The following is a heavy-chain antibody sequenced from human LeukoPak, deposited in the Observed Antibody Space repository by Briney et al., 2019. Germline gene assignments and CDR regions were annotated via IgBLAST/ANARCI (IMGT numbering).Heavy chain of an antibody. D-gene: IGHD6-19*01. CDR1: GFRFDDYG. CDR3: ARGGSTGWYSFDY. V-gene: IGHV3-20*04. J-gene: IGHJ4*02. Sequence: SGGSLRLSCVASGFRFDDYGMSCVRQAPGKGLEWVSGINWNGGSTGYADSVKGRFTISRDNAKNSLYLRMNSLRAEDTALYYCARGGSTGWYSFDYWGQGTLVTVSS. CDR2: INWNGGST.